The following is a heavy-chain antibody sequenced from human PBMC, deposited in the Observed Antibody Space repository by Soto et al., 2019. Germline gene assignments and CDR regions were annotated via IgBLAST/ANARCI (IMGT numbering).Heavy chain of an antibody. J-gene: IGHJ4*02. D-gene: IGHD2-15*01. Sequence: QVQLVQSGAEVKKPGASVKVSCKASGYTFTSYGISWVRQAPGQGLEWMGWISAYNGNTNYAQKLQGRVTMTTDTTTSTAYMGLRSLRSDDTAVYYCAREGGVYCSGGSCYFDYWGQGTLVTVSS. CDR2: ISAYNGNT. CDR3: AREGGVYCSGGSCYFDY. CDR1: GYTFTSYG. V-gene: IGHV1-18*01.